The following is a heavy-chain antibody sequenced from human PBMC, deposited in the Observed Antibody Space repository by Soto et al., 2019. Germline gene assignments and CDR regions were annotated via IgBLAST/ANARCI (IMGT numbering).Heavy chain of an antibody. D-gene: IGHD3-9*01. CDR3: ARNPRGDVLRYVAWQYYFDY. CDR1: GFTFSSYG. V-gene: IGHV3-33*01. J-gene: IGHJ4*02. CDR2: IWYDGSNK. Sequence: QVQLVESGGGVVQPGRSLRLSCAASGFTFSSYGMHWVRQAPGKGLEWVAVIWYDGSNKYYADSVKGRFTISRDNSKNTLYLQMNSLRAEDTAVYYCARNPRGDVLRYVAWQYYFDYWGQGTLVTVSS.